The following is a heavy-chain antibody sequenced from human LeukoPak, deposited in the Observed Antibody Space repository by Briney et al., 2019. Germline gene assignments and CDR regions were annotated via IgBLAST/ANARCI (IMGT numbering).Heavy chain of an antibody. J-gene: IGHJ4*02. CDR1: GFTFSTYS. CDR2: ISSSGTYI. D-gene: IGHD3-16*01. Sequence: PGGSLRLSCAASGFTFSTYSMNWVRQAPGKGLEWVSAISSSGTYIYYADSVKGRFTISRDNAKNSMYLQMNSLRAEDTAVYYCARETGAGGSYGLYVDWGQGTLVTVSS. V-gene: IGHV3-21*01. CDR3: ARETGAGGSYGLYVD.